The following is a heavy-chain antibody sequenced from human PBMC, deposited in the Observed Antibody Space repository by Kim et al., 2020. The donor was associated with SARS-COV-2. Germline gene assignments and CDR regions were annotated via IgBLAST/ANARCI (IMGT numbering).Heavy chain of an antibody. CDR1: GFTFSSYG. Sequence: GGSLRLSCAASGFTFSSYGMHWVRQAPGKGLEWVAVIWYDGSNKYYADSVKGRFTISRDNSKNTLYLQMNSLRAEDTAVYYCARDIDRITIFGVVQNYYYYHGMDVWGQGTTVTVSS. J-gene: IGHJ6*02. D-gene: IGHD3-3*01. CDR3: ARDIDRITIFGVVQNYYYYHGMDV. CDR2: IWYDGSNK. V-gene: IGHV3-33*08.